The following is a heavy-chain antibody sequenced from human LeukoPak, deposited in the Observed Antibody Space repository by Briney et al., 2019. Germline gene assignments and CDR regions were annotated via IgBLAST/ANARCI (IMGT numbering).Heavy chain of an antibody. J-gene: IGHJ6*02. CDR3: ARGLTNYYGSGTYYLSGGMDV. D-gene: IGHD3-10*01. Sequence: SETLSLTCNVSSGSISGYYWTWVRQPPGKGLEWIGFIYYSGSTYYNPSLKSRVTISVDTSKNQFSLKLSSVTAADTAFYYCARGLTNYYGSGTYYLSGGMDVWGQGTTVTVSS. V-gene: IGHV4-59*12. CDR2: IYYSGST. CDR1: SGSISGYY.